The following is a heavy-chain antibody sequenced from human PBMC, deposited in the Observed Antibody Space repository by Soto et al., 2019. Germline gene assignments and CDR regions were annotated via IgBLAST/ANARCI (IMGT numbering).Heavy chain of an antibody. Sequence: QVQLQQWGAGLLKPSETLSLTCAVYGGSFSGYYWSWIRQPPGKGLEWIGEINHSGSTNYNPSLKRRVTISVDTSKNQFSLKLSSVTAADTAVYYCARSITMVRGARVAFDIWGQGTTVTVSS. J-gene: IGHJ3*02. CDR1: GGSFSGYY. CDR3: ARSITMVRGARVAFDI. CDR2: INHSGST. V-gene: IGHV4-34*01. D-gene: IGHD3-10*01.